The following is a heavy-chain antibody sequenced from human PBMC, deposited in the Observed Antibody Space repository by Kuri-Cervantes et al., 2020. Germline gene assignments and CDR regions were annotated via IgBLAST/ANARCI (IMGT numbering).Heavy chain of an antibody. V-gene: IGHV4-39*01. Sequence: ESLKISCTVSGDSITSDTYYWAWIRQPPGKGLEWIGSIYHGGSSYYNPSLKSRVTISVDTSKNQFSLKLSSVTAADTAVYYCARRQRLKSGPYYFDYWGQGTLVTVSS. D-gene: IGHD4-11*01. CDR3: ARRQRLKSGPYYFDY. J-gene: IGHJ4*02. CDR1: GDSITSDTYY. CDR2: IYHGGSS.